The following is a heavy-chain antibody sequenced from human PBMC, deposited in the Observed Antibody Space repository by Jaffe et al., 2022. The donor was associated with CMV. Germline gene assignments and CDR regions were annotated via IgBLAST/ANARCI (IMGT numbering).Heavy chain of an antibody. CDR1: GFTFSNYW. V-gene: IGHV3-74*01. CDR2: IKSDGSRT. J-gene: IGHJ6*02. D-gene: IGHD3-3*01. CDR3: VKGGRGHYDVWSLRGNWNDENYQHGMDV. Sequence: EVQLVESGGGLVQPGGSLRLSCAASGFTFSNYWMHWVRQAPGKGLVWVAHIKSDGSRTNYGDSVKGRFAISRDNAKNTLYLQMDSLRAEDTAVYFCVKGGRGHYDVWSLRGNWNDENYQHGMDVWGQGTTVTVSS.